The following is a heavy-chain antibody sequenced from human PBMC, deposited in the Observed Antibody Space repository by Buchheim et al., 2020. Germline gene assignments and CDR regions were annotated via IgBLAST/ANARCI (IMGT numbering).Heavy chain of an antibody. CDR1: GFPFSQDE. CDR3: VKVYYYMDV. J-gene: IGHJ6*03. Sequence: EVQLVESGGGLVQPGGSLGISCAASGFPFSQDEMNWVRQAPGKGLEWVAAISGDSTTIYYAYSVKGRFTISRDNAENSLYLQMNSLRAEDTAIYYCVKVYYYMDVWGKGTT. V-gene: IGHV3-48*03. CDR2: ISGDSTTI.